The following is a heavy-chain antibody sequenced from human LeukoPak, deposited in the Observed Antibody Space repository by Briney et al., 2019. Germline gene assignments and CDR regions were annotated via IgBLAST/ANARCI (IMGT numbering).Heavy chain of an antibody. D-gene: IGHD1-1*01. J-gene: IGHJ4*02. CDR2: IYHSGST. Sequence: SETLSLTCTVSGGSISSDAYYWGWIRQPPKKGLEWIGTIYHSGSTYLNPSLRSRLTISVDTSKNQFSLNLSSVTAADTAVYYCARLDGAWRYFDYWGQGTLVTVSS. V-gene: IGHV4-39*01. CDR1: GGSISSDAYY. CDR3: ARLDGAWRYFDY.